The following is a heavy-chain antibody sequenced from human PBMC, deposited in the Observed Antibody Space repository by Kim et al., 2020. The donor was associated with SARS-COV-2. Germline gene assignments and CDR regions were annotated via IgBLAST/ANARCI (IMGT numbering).Heavy chain of an antibody. J-gene: IGHJ5*02. V-gene: IGHV3-48*02. CDR1: GFTFSSYS. CDR2: ISSSSSTI. Sequence: GGSLRLSCAASGFTFSSYSMNWVRQAPGKGLEWVSYISSSSSTIYYADSVKGRFTISRDNAKNSLYLQMNSLRDEDTAVYYCARGLVWIKQWLKPLGWFDPWGQGTLVTVSS. CDR3: ARGLVWIKQWLKPLGWFDP. D-gene: IGHD6-19*01.